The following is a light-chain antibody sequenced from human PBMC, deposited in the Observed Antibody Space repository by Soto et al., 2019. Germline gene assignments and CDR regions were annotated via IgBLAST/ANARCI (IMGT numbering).Light chain of an antibody. CDR3: QHYGNSPQAT. J-gene: IGKJ3*01. V-gene: IGKV3-20*01. Sequence: EIVLTQSPVTLSLSPGERATLSCRASQSINSNYLAWYQHKPGQTPRLLIYGASSRATGIPDRFSGSGSGTDFTLPISRLEPEDFAVYYCQHYGNSPQATCGPGTREDIK. CDR1: QSINSNY. CDR2: GAS.